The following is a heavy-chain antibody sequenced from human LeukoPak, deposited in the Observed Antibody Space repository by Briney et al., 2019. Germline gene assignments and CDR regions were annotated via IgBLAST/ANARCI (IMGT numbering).Heavy chain of an antibody. CDR2: ISSSGSTI. D-gene: IGHD6-19*01. CDR3: ATQYSSGWYSFDY. J-gene: IGHJ4*02. CDR1: GFTFSDYY. V-gene: IGHV3-11*04. Sequence: GGSLRLSCAASGFTFSDYYMSWIRQAPGKGLEWVSYISSSGSTIYYADSVKGRFTISRDNAKNSLYLQMNSLRAENTAVYYCATQYSSGWYSFDYWGQGTLVTVSS.